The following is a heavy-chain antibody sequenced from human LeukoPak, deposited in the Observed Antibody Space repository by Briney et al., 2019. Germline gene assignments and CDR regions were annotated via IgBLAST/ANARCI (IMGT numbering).Heavy chain of an antibody. CDR2: IIPIFGTA. Sequence: ASVTVSCKASGGTFSSYAISWVRQAPGQGLEWMGGIIPIFGTANYAQKFQGRVTITADESTSTAYMELSSLRSEDTAVYYCASNVDTAMVTLNYWGQGTLVTVSS. CDR3: ASNVDTAMVTLNY. D-gene: IGHD5-18*01. J-gene: IGHJ4*02. CDR1: GGTFSSYA. V-gene: IGHV1-69*13.